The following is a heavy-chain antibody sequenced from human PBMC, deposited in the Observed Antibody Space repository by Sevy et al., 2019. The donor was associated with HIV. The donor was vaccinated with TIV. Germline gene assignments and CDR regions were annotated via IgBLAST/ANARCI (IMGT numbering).Heavy chain of an antibody. D-gene: IGHD6-19*01. CDR2: IKSKTDGVTT. J-gene: IGHJ4*02. Sequence: GGSLRLSCAASGFTFSNAWMNWVRQAPGKGLEWVGLIKSKTDGVTTAYAAPVKGRFTISRDDSKNTLYLQMNSLKTEDTAMYYCTTVLTAVAPTASYWGQGTLVTVSS. CDR3: TTVLTAVAPTASY. CDR1: GFTFSNAW. V-gene: IGHV3-15*07.